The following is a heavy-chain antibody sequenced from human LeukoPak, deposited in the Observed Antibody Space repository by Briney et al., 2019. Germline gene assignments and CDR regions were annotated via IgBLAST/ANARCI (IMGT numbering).Heavy chain of an antibody. D-gene: IGHD3-3*01. J-gene: IGHJ4*02. Sequence: ASVKVSCKASGYTFTGYPMHWVRQAPGQGLEWMGWINPNSGGTNYAQKFQGRVSMTRDTSITTAYMELSRLTSDDTAVYYCAPSGDDYFDYWGQGTLVTDSS. CDR3: APSGDDYFDY. CDR2: INPNSGGT. CDR1: GYTFTGYP. V-gene: IGHV1-2*02.